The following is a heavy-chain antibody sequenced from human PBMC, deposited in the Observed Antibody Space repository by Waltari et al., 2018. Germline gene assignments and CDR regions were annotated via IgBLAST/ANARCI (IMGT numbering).Heavy chain of an antibody. CDR1: GYTFSNYV. V-gene: IGHV1-3*03. D-gene: IGHD3-22*01. CDR2: INAGNGNT. CDR3: SRSFSGYYPSDY. J-gene: IGHJ4*02. Sequence: QVQLVQSGAEVKKPGASVKVSCKASGYTFSNYVMHWVRQAPGQRLEWMGWINAGNGNTKYSQEFQVRVTISRDTSASTAYMELSSLRSEDMAVYYCSRSFSGYYPSDYWGQGTLVTVSS.